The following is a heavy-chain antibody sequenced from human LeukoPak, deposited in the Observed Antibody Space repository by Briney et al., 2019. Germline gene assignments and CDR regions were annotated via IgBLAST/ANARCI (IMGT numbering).Heavy chain of an antibody. Sequence: GGSLRLSCAASGFTVSSNYMSWVRQAPGKGLEWVSVIYGGGSTYYADSVKGRFTISRDNSKNTLYLQMNSLGAEDTAVYYCAGGYSYGYSAPFDYWGQGTLVTVSS. CDR3: AGGYSYGYSAPFDY. CDR1: GFTVSSNY. V-gene: IGHV3-53*01. D-gene: IGHD5-18*01. J-gene: IGHJ4*02. CDR2: IYGGGST.